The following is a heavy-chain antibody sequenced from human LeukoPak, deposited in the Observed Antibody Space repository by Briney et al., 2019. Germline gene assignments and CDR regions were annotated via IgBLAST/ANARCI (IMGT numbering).Heavy chain of an antibody. Sequence: PGGSLRLSCAASGFTFSNAWMSWVRQAPGKGLEWVGRIKSKTDGGTTDYAAPVKGRFTISRDDSKNTLYLQMNSLKTEDTAVYYCTTSLWFGEFDILSDYWGQGTLVTVSS. CDR3: TTSLWFGEFDILSDY. J-gene: IGHJ4*02. CDR2: IKSKTDGGTT. CDR1: GFTFSNAW. D-gene: IGHD3-10*01. V-gene: IGHV3-15*01.